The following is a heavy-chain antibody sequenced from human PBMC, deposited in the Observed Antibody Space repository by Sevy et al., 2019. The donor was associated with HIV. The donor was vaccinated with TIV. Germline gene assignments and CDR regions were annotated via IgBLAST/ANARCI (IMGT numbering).Heavy chain of an antibody. Sequence: ASVKVSCKASGYTFTSYGISWVRQAPGQGLEWMGWISAYNGNTNYAQKLQGRVTMTTDTSTRTAYMELRSLRSDDTAVYYCARDSGGYSSSWARYYYYGMDVWGQGTTVTVSS. CDR1: GYTFTSYG. CDR3: ARDSGGYSSSWARYYYYGMDV. J-gene: IGHJ6*02. D-gene: IGHD6-13*01. CDR2: ISAYNGNT. V-gene: IGHV1-18*01.